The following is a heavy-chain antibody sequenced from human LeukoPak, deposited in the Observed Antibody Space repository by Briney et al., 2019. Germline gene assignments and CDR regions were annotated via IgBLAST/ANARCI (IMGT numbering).Heavy chain of an antibody. D-gene: IGHD4-11*01. CDR2: ISASGTT. CDR1: GGSISSYY. Sequence: SETLSLTCTVSGGSISSYYWSWIRQPAGEGLEWIGRISASGTTNYNPSLKSRLTVSVDTSKNQFSLKLSSVTAADTAVYYCARVDTVTTYYFDYWGQGTLVTVSS. CDR3: ARVDTVTTYYFDY. V-gene: IGHV4-4*07. J-gene: IGHJ4*02.